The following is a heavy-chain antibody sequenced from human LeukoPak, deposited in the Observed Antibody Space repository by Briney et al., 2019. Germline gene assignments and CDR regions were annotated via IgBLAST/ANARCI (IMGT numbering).Heavy chain of an antibody. CDR3: AKRGVVIRVILVGFHKEAYYFDS. J-gene: IGHJ4*02. V-gene: IGHV3-23*01. Sequence: GGSLRLSCAVSGITLSNYGMSWVRQAPGKGLEWVAGISDSGGRTNYADSVKGRFTISRDNPKNTLYLQMNSLRAEDTAVYFCAKRGVVIRVILVGFHKEAYYFDSWGQGALVTVST. CDR2: ISDSGGRT. D-gene: IGHD3-22*01. CDR1: GITLSNYG.